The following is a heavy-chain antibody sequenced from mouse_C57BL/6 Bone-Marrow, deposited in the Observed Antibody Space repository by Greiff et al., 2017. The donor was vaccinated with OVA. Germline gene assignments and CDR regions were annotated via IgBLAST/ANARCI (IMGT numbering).Heavy chain of an antibody. CDR2: IDPSDSYT. Sequence: QVQLKQPGAELVMPGASVKLSCKASGYTFTSYWMHWVKQRPGQGLEWIGEIDPSDSYTHYNQKFKGKSTLTVDKSSSTAYMQLSSLTSEDSAVYYCARADGYYVHLYWYFDVWGTGTTVTVSS. CDR3: ARADGYYVHLYWYFDV. J-gene: IGHJ1*03. D-gene: IGHD2-3*01. V-gene: IGHV1-69*01. CDR1: GYTFTSYW.